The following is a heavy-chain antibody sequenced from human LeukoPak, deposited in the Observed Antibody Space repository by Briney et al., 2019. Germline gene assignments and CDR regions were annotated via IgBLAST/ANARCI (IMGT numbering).Heavy chain of an antibody. J-gene: IGHJ6*03. CDR1: GFTFSSYA. Sequence: PGRSLRLSCAASGFTFSSYAMHWVRQAPGKGLEWVAVISYDGSNKYYADSVKGRFTISRDNSKNTLYLQKNSLRAEDTAVYYCARVGKDFWSGYYTYYYYYYMDVWGKGTTVTVSS. CDR3: ARVGKDFWSGYYTYYYYYYMDV. D-gene: IGHD3-3*01. CDR2: ISYDGSNK. V-gene: IGHV3-30*01.